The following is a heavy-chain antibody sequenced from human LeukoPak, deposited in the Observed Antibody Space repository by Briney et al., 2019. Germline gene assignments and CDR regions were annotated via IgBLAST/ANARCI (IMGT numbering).Heavy chain of an antibody. V-gene: IGHV3-11*01. CDR1: GFTFSDYY. D-gene: IGHD7-27*01. J-gene: IGHJ4*02. CDR3: ARGRKTGNYPPFDY. Sequence: PGGSLRLSCAASGFTFSDYYMSWIRQAPGKGLEWVSYISSSGSTIYYADSVKGRFTISRDNAKNSLYVQMNSLRAEDTAVYYCARGRKTGNYPPFDYWGQGTLVTVSS. CDR2: ISSSGSTI.